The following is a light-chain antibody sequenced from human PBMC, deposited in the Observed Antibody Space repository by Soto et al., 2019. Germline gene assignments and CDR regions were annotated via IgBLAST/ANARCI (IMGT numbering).Light chain of an antibody. V-gene: IGLV2-14*01. CDR3: SSYTSSSTF. CDR2: DVS. CDR1: SSDVGGYNY. J-gene: IGLJ2*01. Sequence: QSALTQPASVSGSPGQSITISCTGTSSDVGGYNYVSWYQQHPGKAPKLMIYDVSNRPSGVSNRFSGSKSGNTSSLTISGLQAEDEADYYCSSYTSSSTFFGGWTKLTVL.